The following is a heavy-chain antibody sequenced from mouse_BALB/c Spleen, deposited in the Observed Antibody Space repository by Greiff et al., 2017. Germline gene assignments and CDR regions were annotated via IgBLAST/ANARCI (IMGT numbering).Heavy chain of an antibody. V-gene: IGHV2-9*02. CDR2: LWAGGST. J-gene: IGHJ4*01. CDR3: ARGPNWVYAMDY. Sequence: QVQLKESGPGLVAPSQSLSITCTVSGFSLTSYGVHWVRQPPGKGLEWLGVLWAGGSTNYNSALMSRLSISKDNSKSQVFLKMNSLQTDDTAMYYCARGPNWVYAMDYWGQGTSVTVSS. CDR1: GFSLTSYG. D-gene: IGHD4-1*01.